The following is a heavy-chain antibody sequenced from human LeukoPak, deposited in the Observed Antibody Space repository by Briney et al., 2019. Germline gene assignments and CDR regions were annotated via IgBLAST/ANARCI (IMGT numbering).Heavy chain of an antibody. CDR3: ATGLDSLKVGAIFDY. CDR2: FDPEDGET. V-gene: IGHV1-24*01. CDR1: GYTLTELS. J-gene: IGHJ4*02. D-gene: IGHD1-26*01. Sequence: ASVKVSCKVSGYTLTELSMHWVRQAPGKGLEWMGGFDPEDGETIYAQKFQGRVAMTEDTSTDTAYMELSSLRSEDTAVYYCATGLDSLKVGAIFDYWGQGTLVTVSS.